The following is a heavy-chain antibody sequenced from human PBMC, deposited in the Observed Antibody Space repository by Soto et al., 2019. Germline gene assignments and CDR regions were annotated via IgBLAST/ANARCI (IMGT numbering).Heavy chain of an antibody. D-gene: IGHD2-15*01. CDR3: ARFPGIYGVHTPYFDL. Sequence: QLQLQESGPGLVKPSETLSLTCTVSGGSIRSDNSYWVWVRQPPGKGLEWIATMYSGGRTLYSPFLRGRDTLSIATSTNTFSLKMSSVTATDTAVYFCARFPGIYGVHTPYFDLWGQGILVIVSS. J-gene: IGHJ4*02. CDR2: MYSGGRT. V-gene: IGHV4-39*01. CDR1: GGSIRSDNSY.